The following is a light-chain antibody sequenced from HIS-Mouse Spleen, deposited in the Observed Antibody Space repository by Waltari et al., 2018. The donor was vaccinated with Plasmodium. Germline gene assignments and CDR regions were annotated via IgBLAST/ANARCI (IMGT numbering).Light chain of an antibody. J-gene: IGLJ2*01. CDR1: SSYVGGYHY. CDR3: SSYAGSNNLV. CDR2: EGS. V-gene: IGLV2-8*01. Sequence: QSALTQPPSASGSPGQSVTISCTGTSSYVGGYHYVSWYQQHPGKAPQLMIYEGSKRPSGVPDRFSGSKSGNTASLTVSGLQAEDEADYYCSSYAGSNNLVFGGGTKLTVL.